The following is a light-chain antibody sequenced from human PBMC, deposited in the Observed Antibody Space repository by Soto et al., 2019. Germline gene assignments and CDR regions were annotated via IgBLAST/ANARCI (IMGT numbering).Light chain of an antibody. V-gene: IGKV3-20*01. J-gene: IGKJ5*01. Sequence: EIVLTQSPGTLSLSPGERATLSCRASQSVSSSYLAWYQQKPGQAPRLLIYGASSRATGIPDRFSGSGSGTDFTLTISRLEPEDFAVYYCQQYGSSLEVTFGQGTRLEMK. CDR1: QSVSSSY. CDR2: GAS. CDR3: QQYGSSLEVT.